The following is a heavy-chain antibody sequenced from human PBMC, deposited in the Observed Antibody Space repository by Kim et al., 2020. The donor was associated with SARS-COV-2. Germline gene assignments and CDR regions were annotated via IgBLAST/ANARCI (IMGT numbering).Heavy chain of an antibody. D-gene: IGHD1-1*01. CDR1: GFTFGEYA. Sequence: GGSLRLSCAASGFTFGEYAMHWVRQAPGKGLEWVSCTSWNSGTRGYANSVKGRFTISRDNANNSLYLQMNSLRGEDTALYYCARANWNNYDYYHMDVWGKGTTVTVS. J-gene: IGHJ6*03. V-gene: IGHV3-9*01. CDR2: TSWNSGTR. CDR3: ARANWNNYDYYHMDV.